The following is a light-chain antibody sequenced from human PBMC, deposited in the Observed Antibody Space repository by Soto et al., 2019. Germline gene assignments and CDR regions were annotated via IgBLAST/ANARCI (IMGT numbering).Light chain of an antibody. CDR3: QQAYRTPWT. V-gene: IGKV1-39*01. CDR1: QNIGLS. Sequence: DIQMTQSPTSLSAPIGDRVTFTCRASQNIGLSLNWLQKKPGRAPQLLIYAASRLHSGVPSRFSGSGSGTDFTFTISSLQPEDFATYFCQQAYRTPWTFGQGTKVDIK. CDR2: AAS. J-gene: IGKJ1*01.